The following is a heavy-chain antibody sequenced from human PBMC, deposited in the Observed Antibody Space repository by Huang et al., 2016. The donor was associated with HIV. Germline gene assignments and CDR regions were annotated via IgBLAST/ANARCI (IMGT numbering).Heavy chain of an antibody. CDR1: GGTFSSYV. CDR2: IPPIFDKT. J-gene: IGHJ4*02. V-gene: IGHV1-69*01. Sequence: QVQLVQSGAEVKKPGSSVKVSCKASGGTFSSYVISWVRQAPGQGLEWMGGIPPIFDKTNYAQEFQGRVTIIADESTRTAYMEMSSLRPEDTATYYCATGPRGSGSFNWGQGTLVIVSS. CDR3: ATGPRGSGSFN. D-gene: IGHD1-26*01.